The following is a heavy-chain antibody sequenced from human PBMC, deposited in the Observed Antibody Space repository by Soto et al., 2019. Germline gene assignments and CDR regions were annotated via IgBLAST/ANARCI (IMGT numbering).Heavy chain of an antibody. D-gene: IGHD1-26*01. CDR1: GGSFSGYY. V-gene: IGHV4-34*01. Sequence: SETLSLTCAVYGGSFSGYYWSWIRQPPGKGLEWIGEINHSGSTNYNPSLKSRVTISVDTSKNQFSLKLSSVTAADTAVYYCARGIVGANDYWGQGTLVTVSS. CDR2: INHSGST. J-gene: IGHJ4*02. CDR3: ARGIVGANDY.